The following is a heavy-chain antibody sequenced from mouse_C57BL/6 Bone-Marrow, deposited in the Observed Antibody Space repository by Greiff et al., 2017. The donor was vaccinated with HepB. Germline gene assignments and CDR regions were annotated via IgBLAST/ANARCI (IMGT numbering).Heavy chain of an antibody. CDR2: IYPGSGST. CDR1: GYTFTSYW. Sequence: VQLQQSGAELVKPGASVKMSCKASGYTFTSYWITWVKQRPGQGLEWIGDIYPGSGSTNYNEKFKSKATLTVDTSSSTAYMQLSSLTSEDSAVYYCASYYYGSSSPWFAYWGQGTLVTVSA. CDR3: ASYYYGSSSPWFAY. J-gene: IGHJ3*01. D-gene: IGHD1-1*01. V-gene: IGHV1-55*01.